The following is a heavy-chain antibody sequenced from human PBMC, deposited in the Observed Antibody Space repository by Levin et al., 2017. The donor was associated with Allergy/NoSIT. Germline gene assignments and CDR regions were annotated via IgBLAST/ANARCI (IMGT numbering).Heavy chain of an antibody. CDR2: ISSSSSYI. CDR1: GFTFSSYS. D-gene: IGHD5-24*01. V-gene: IGHV3-21*01. Sequence: GESLKISCAASGFTFSSYSMNWVRQAPGKGLEWVSSISSSSSYIYYADSVKGRFTISRDNAKNSLYLQMNSLRAEDTAVYYCAKVEMATIPDYFDYWGQGTLVTVSS. CDR3: AKVEMATIPDYFDY. J-gene: IGHJ4*02.